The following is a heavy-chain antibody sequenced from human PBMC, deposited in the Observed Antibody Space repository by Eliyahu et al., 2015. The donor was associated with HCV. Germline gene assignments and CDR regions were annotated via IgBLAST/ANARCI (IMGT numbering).Heavy chain of an antibody. Sequence: EVQLVESGGGLVQPGGSLRLSCAASGLIFSDHYMDWVRQAPGKGLEWAGRSRNKANSYTTEYAASVKGRFTISRDDSKNSVYLQMNSLKTEDTAVYYCASGHYHDGSGYYPLVNWGQGTLVHRLL. J-gene: IGHJ4*02. CDR3: ASGHYHDGSGYYPLVN. V-gene: IGHV3-72*01. CDR1: GLIFSDHY. D-gene: IGHD3-22*01. CDR2: SRNKANSYTT.